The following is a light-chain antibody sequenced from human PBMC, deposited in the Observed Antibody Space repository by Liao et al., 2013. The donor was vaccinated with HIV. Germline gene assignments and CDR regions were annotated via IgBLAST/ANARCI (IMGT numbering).Light chain of an antibody. CDR2: EDT. CDR3: QAWDSNSWV. Sequence: SYNLTQPPSVSVSPGQTGTITCSGDSLGDKHASWYQQRPGHSPILVIYEDTKRPSGIPERFSGSNSGNTATLTISGTQTMDEADYYCQAWDSNSWVFGGGTELTVL. CDR1: SLGDKH. V-gene: IGLV3-1*01. J-gene: IGLJ3*02.